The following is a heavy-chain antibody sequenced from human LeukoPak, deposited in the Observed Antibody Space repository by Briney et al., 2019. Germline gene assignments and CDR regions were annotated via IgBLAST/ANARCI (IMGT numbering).Heavy chain of an antibody. CDR2: IYHSGST. J-gene: IGHJ3*02. CDR1: GGSISSYY. CDR3: ARETMGGRLI. V-gene: IGHV4-59*12. Sequence: SETLSLTCTVSGGSISSYYWSWIRQPPGKGLEWIGYIYHSGSTYYNPSLKSRVTISVDRSKNQFSLKLSSVTAADTAVYYCARETMGGRLIWGQGTMVTVSS. D-gene: IGHD1-26*01.